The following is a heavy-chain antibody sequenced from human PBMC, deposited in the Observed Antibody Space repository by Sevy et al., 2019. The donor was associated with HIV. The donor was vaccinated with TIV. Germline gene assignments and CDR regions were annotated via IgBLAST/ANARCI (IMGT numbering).Heavy chain of an antibody. J-gene: IGHJ5*02. CDR1: GYTFTSYG. Sequence: ASVKVSCKASGYTFTSYGISWVRQAPGQGLEWMAWISAYNGNTNYAQKFQGRVTMTTDTSTSTAYMELRSLRPDDTAVHYCARGLSVVYGDYGSSYWFDPWGQGTLVTVSS. CDR2: ISAYNGNT. CDR3: ARGLSVVYGDYGSSYWFDP. D-gene: IGHD4-17*01. V-gene: IGHV1-18*01.